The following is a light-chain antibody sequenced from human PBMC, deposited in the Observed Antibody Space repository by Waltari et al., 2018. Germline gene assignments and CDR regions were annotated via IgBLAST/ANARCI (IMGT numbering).Light chain of an antibody. CDR2: QVS. Sequence: QSALTQPASVSGSPGQSITLSCTGTSSDVGSFNLVSWYQQHPNKAPKLMIYQVSKRPSGLSNRFSGSKSGNTASLTISGLQAEDEAEYYCCSYGGSSTFVIFGGGTKLTVL. CDR3: CSYGGSSTFVI. V-gene: IGLV2-23*02. J-gene: IGLJ2*01. CDR1: SSDVGSFNL.